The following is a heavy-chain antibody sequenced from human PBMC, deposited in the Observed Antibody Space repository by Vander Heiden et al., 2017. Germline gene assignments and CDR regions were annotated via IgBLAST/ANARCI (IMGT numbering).Heavy chain of an antibody. J-gene: IGHJ4*02. V-gene: IGHV4-4*02. CDR1: GGSISSSNW. Sequence: QVQLQESGTGLVKPSGTLSLTCAVSGGSISSSNWWSWVRQPPGKGLVWIGEIYHSGSTNYNPSLRSRVTISVDKSKNQCSLKLSSVTAADTAVYYCAREGDYYGSGSYYTDYWGQGTLVTVSS. CDR3: AREGDYYGSGSYYTDY. D-gene: IGHD3-10*01. CDR2: IYHSGST.